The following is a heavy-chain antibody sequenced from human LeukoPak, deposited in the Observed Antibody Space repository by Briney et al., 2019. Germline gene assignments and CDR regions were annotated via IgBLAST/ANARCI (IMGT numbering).Heavy chain of an antibody. D-gene: IGHD5/OR15-5a*01. J-gene: IGHJ3*02. CDR2: IYYSGST. CDR1: GGSISGYY. V-gene: IGHV4-59*08. CDR3: ARRLRLRPGSAFDI. Sequence: PSETLSLTCTVSGGSISGYYWSWIRQPPGKGLEWIGYIYYSGSTNYNPSLKSRVTISVDTSKNQFSLKLSSVTAADTAVYYCARRLRLRPGSAFDIWGQGTMVTVSS.